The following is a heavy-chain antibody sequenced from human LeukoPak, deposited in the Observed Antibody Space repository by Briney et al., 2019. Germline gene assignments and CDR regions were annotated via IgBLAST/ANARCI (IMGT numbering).Heavy chain of an antibody. CDR1: GGSISSGDYY. CDR3: ARPYYYDSRIDP. Sequence: SQTLSLTCSVSGGSISSGDYYWSWNRQPPGKGLEWIAYMYHSGSTYYNPSLKSRVTMSADTSKNQLSLKLSSVTAADTAVYYCARPYYYDSRIDPWGQGILVTVSS. CDR2: MYHSGST. D-gene: IGHD3-22*01. V-gene: IGHV4-30-4*01. J-gene: IGHJ5*02.